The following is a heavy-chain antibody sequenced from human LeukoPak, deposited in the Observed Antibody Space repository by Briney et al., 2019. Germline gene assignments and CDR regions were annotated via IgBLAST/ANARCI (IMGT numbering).Heavy chain of an antibody. D-gene: IGHD3-10*01. J-gene: IGHJ6*02. CDR1: GFPSVSTY. CDR2: IYSGGST. CDR3: ARDRDYYYGMDV. V-gene: IGHV3-53*01. Sequence: GGSLRFPCAASGFPSVSTYISWVHQAQGKGRRWVSVIYSGGSTYYADSVKGRFTISRDNSKNTLYLQMNSLRAEDTAVYYCARDRDYYYGMDVWGQGTTVTVSS.